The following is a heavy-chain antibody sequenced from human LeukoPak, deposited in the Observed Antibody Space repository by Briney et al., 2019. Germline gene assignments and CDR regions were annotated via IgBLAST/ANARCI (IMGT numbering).Heavy chain of an antibody. V-gene: IGHV3-11*04. CDR2: ISSSGSTI. CDR3: ARYPQQGNNHYPRRPAAGSPSD. D-gene: IGHD1-14*01. Sequence: GGSLRLSCAASGFTFSDYYMSWIRQAPGKGLEWVSYISSSGSTIYYADSVKGRFTISRDNAKNSLYLQMNSLRAEDTAVYYCARYPQQGNNHYPRRPAAGSPSDWGQGTLVTVSS. J-gene: IGHJ4*02. CDR1: GFTFSDYY.